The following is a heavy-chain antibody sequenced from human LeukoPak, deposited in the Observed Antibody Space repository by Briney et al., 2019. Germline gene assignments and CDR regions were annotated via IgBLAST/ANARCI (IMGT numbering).Heavy chain of an antibody. CDR3: ARVGSNSVYFDY. V-gene: IGHV4-31*03. CDR1: GGSVSSGGYY. CDR2: IYYSGST. D-gene: IGHD4-11*01. J-gene: IGHJ4*02. Sequence: SETLSLACTVSGGSVSSGGYYWSWIRQHPGKGLEWIGYIYYSGSTYYNPSLKSRVTISVDTSKNQFSLKLSSVTAADTAVYYCARVGSNSVYFDYWGQGTLVTVSS.